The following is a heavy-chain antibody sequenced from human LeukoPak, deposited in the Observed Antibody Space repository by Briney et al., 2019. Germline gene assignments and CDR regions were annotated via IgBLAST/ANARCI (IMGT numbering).Heavy chain of an antibody. J-gene: IGHJ4*02. D-gene: IGHD3-16*02. CDR1: GFTFSSYS. CDR2: ISSSSTI. V-gene: IGHV3-48*04. Sequence: GGSLRLSCAASGFTFSSYSMNWVRQAPGKGLEWVSYISSSSTIYYADSVKGRFTISRDNAKNSLYLQMNSLRAEDTAVYYCARDPSYYDYVWGSYPPLFWGQGTLVTVSS. CDR3: ARDPSYYDYVWGSYPPLF.